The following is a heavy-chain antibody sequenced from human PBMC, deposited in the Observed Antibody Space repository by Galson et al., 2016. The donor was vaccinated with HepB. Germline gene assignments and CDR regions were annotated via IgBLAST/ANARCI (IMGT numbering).Heavy chain of an antibody. CDR2: IDLDGGER. CDR1: GFTLSNHW. CDR3: ARGVAQGF. J-gene: IGHJ4*02. D-gene: IGHD2-15*01. V-gene: IGHV3-7*04. Sequence: SLRLSCAASGFTLSNHWMTWVRQAPGKGLEWVANIDLDGGERHYVDSVRGRFTISRDNAKNSLYLQMNSLRVEDMAVYYCARGVAQGFWGQGNLVTVSS.